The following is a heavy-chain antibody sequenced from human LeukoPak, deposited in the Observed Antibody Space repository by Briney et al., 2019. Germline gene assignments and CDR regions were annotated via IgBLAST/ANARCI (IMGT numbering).Heavy chain of an antibody. J-gene: IGHJ4*02. D-gene: IGHD6-19*01. Sequence: GGSLRLSCAASGFIFSSYAMSWVRQAPGKGLEWVSAISGSGGSTYYADSVKGRFTISRDNSKNTLYLQMNSLRAEDTAVYYCARDRAIAVAGTVDYWGQGTLVTVSS. V-gene: IGHV3-23*01. CDR1: GFIFSSYA. CDR3: ARDRAIAVAGTVDY. CDR2: ISGSGGST.